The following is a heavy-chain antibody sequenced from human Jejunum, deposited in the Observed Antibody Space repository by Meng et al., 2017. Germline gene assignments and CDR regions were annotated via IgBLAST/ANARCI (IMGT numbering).Heavy chain of an antibody. CDR1: GFTFSSYA. CDR2: ISVSGGNT. Sequence: GGSLISCAASGFTFSSYAMNWVRQAPGKGLEWVSLISVSGGNTYYADSVKGRFTISRDNSKNTLYLQMNSLRAEDTAVYYCATKTTELDNWGQGTQVTVSS. V-gene: IGHV3-23*01. J-gene: IGHJ4*02. D-gene: IGHD1-1*01. CDR3: ATKTTELDN.